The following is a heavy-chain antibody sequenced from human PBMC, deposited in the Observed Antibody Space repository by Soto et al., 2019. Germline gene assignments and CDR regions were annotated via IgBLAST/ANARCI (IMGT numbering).Heavy chain of an antibody. D-gene: IGHD1-1*01. J-gene: IGHJ6*02. CDR1: GFTFDTYG. Sequence: QVRLVESGGGVVQPGKSLRLSCVASGFTFDTYGIHWVRQAPGKGLQWVALISYEGSNTYYADSVRGRFTISRDNSKNALYLQMNPLRPEDTGVYYCARVTPGNNLYYFSGLDFWGQGTSVTVSS. CDR3: ARVTPGNNLYYFSGLDF. V-gene: IGHV3-30-3*01. CDR2: ISYEGSNT.